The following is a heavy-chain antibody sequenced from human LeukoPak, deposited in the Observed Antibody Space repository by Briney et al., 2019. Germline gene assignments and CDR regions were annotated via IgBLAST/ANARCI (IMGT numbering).Heavy chain of an antibody. V-gene: IGHV4-34*01. J-gene: IGHJ6*03. CDR2: VNHSGST. CDR1: GGSFSGYY. CDR3: ARGRRCSSTSCSVPYYYYYMDV. Sequence: SETLSLTCAVYGGSFSGYYWSWIRQPPGKGLEWIGEVNHSGSTNYNPSLKSRVTISVDTSKNQFSLKLSSVTAADTAVYYCARGRRCSSTSCSVPYYYYYMDVWGKGTTVTVSS. D-gene: IGHD2-2*01.